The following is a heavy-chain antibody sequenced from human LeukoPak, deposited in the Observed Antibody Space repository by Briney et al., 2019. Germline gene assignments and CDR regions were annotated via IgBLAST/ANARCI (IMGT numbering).Heavy chain of an antibody. Sequence: ASVKVSCKASGYTFTGYYIQWVRQAPGQGLEWMVRINPNSADTHYAQKFQGRVTMTRYTSISTVYMELSRLRSDDTAVYYCARDSSGFLEWSDYWGQGTLVTVSS. V-gene: IGHV1-2*06. J-gene: IGHJ4*02. D-gene: IGHD3-3*01. CDR3: ARDSSGFLEWSDY. CDR2: INPNSADT. CDR1: GYTFTGYY.